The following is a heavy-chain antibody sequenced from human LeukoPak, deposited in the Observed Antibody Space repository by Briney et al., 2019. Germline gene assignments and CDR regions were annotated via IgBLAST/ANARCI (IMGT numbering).Heavy chain of an antibody. CDR2: ISSSGSTI. J-gene: IGHJ4*02. Sequence: GGSLRLSCAASGFAFSDYYMSWIRQAPGKGLEWVSYISSSGSTIYYADSVKGRFTISRDNAKNTLYLQMNSLRVEDTAVYYCARGLSGYSSSLGYWGQGTLVTVSS. CDR3: ARGLSGYSSSLGY. D-gene: IGHD6-6*01. CDR1: GFAFSDYY. V-gene: IGHV3-11*04.